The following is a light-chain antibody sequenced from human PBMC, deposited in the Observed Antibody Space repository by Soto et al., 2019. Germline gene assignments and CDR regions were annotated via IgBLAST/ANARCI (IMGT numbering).Light chain of an antibody. Sequence: DIQMTQSPSSLSASVGDRVTITCRASQIINTWLAWYQQKPGKAPKLVIYRASNLVNGVPSRFSGSGSGTEFTLTISSLQPDDFSIYYCQQYETYSSTFVPGTKVDL. CDR3: QQYETYSST. J-gene: IGKJ3*01. CDR1: QIINTW. V-gene: IGKV1-5*03. CDR2: RAS.